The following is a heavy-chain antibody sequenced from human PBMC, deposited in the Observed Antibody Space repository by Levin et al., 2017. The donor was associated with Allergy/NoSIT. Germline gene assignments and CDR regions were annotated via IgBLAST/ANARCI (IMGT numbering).Heavy chain of an antibody. J-gene: IGHJ4*02. CDR2: IYHSGTT. V-gene: IGHV4-4*02. Sequence: SQTLSLTCDVSGGSISSSHWWTWVRQPPGKGLEWIGEIYHSGTTHYSPSLKSRVTISVDKSKNQFSLNLSSVTAADTAMYYCAGVPLGYSNSWFYFDYWGQGSLVTVSS. D-gene: IGHD6-13*01. CDR1: GGSISSSHW. CDR3: AGVPLGYSNSWFYFDY.